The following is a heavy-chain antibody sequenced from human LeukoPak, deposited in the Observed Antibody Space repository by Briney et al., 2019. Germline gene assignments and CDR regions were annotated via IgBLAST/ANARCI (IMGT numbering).Heavy chain of an antibody. CDR1: GFTFSSYA. CDR2: ISGSGGST. D-gene: IGHD3-3*01. J-gene: IGHJ4*02. CDR3: AKVNSDFWSGYNDY. Sequence: GGSLRLSCAASGFTFSSYAMSWVRQAPGKGLEWVSAISGSGGSTYYADSVKGRFTISRDNSKNTLYLQMNSLRAEDTAVYYCAKVNSDFWSGYNDYWGQGTLVTVSS. V-gene: IGHV3-23*01.